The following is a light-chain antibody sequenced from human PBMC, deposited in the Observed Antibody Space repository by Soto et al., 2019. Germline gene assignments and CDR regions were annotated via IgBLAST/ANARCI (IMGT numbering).Light chain of an antibody. CDR2: EVT. CDR3: SSYTNINTRACV. CDR1: SSDVGAYGY. J-gene: IGLJ1*01. Sequence: QSALTQPASVSGSPGQSITISCTGTSSDVGAYGYVSWYQQHPGKAPKLIIYEVTDRPSGVSNRFSGSKSGNTASLTISGLQAEDEAEYYCSSYTNINTRACVFGTGTKLTVL. V-gene: IGLV2-14*01.